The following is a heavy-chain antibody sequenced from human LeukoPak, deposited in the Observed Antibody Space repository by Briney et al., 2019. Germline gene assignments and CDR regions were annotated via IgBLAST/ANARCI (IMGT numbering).Heavy chain of an antibody. V-gene: IGHV3-30*18. CDR2: ISYDGSNK. CDR3: AKDYDFWSGYSLAFDI. D-gene: IGHD3-3*01. CDR1: AFTFSSYG. J-gene: IGHJ3*02. Sequence: GRSLRLSCAASAFTFSSYGMHWVRQAPGKGLEWVAVISYDGSNKYYADSVKGRFTISRDNSMNTLYLQMNSLRAEDTAVYYCAKDYDFWSGYSLAFDIWGQGTMVTVSS.